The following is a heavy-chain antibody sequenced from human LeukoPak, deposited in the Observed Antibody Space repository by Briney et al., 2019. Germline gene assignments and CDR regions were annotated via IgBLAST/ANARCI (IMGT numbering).Heavy chain of an antibody. CDR1: GGSFSGYY. CDR2: INHSGST. Sequence: SETLSLTCAVYGGSFSGYYWSWIRQPPGKGLEWIGEINHSGSTNYNPSLKSRVTISEDTSKNQFSLKLRSVTAADTAVYYCARRPRNSGSYDGPSGPDYWGQGTLVTVSS. CDR3: ARRPRNSGSYDGPSGPDY. V-gene: IGHV4-34*01. J-gene: IGHJ4*02. D-gene: IGHD1-26*01.